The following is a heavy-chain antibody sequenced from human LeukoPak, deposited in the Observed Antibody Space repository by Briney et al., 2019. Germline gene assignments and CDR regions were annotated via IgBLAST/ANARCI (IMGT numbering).Heavy chain of an antibody. J-gene: IGHJ6*02. D-gene: IGHD3-10*01. CDR2: INPNSGDT. Sequence: GASVKVSCKASGYTFTGYYMYWVRQAPGQGLEWMGWINPNSGDTNYAQKFQGRVTVTRDTSISTAYMELTRPRSDDTAVYYCARDRAKGYYGSGSFYYYYGMDVWGQGTTVTVSS. V-gene: IGHV1-2*02. CDR3: ARDRAKGYYGSGSFYYYYGMDV. CDR1: GYTFTGYY.